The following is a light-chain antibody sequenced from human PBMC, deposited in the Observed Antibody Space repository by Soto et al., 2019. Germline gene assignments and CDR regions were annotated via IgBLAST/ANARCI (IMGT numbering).Light chain of an antibody. Sequence: ESVLTQSPGTLSLSPGERATLSCRASQSVSSNYLAWYQHKPGQAPRLLIYGASSRATGIPDRFSGTGSGTDFTLTISRLEPEDFAVYYCQQRNNWPLTFGGGTKVDIK. CDR1: QSVSSNY. CDR2: GAS. J-gene: IGKJ4*01. CDR3: QQRNNWPLT. V-gene: IGKV3D-20*02.